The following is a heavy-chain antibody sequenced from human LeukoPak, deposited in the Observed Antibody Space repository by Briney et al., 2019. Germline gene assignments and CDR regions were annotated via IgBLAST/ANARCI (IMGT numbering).Heavy chain of an antibody. J-gene: IGHJ4*02. Sequence: GRSLRLSCAASGFTFSSYGMHWVRQAPGKGLEWVAVISYDGSNKYYADSVKGRFTISRDNSKNTLYLQMNSLRAEDTAVYYCAKSNDYSNKLPFDYWGQGTLVTVSS. CDR3: AKSNDYSNKLPFDY. D-gene: IGHD4-11*01. CDR1: GFTFSSYG. CDR2: ISYDGSNK. V-gene: IGHV3-30*18.